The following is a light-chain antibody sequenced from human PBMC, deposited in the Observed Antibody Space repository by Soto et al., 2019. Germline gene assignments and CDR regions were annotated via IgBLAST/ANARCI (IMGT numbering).Light chain of an antibody. V-gene: IGLV2-14*03. CDR2: DVG. CDR3: SSYTSSSTVV. J-gene: IGLJ2*01. Sequence: QSALTQPASVSGSPGQSITISCTGTSSDVGAYNYVSWYQHHPGKAPKLMIYDVGNRPSGVSNRFSGAKSGNTASLTLSGLQAEDEGDYYCSSYTSSSTVVFGGGTKVTVL. CDR1: SSDVGAYNY.